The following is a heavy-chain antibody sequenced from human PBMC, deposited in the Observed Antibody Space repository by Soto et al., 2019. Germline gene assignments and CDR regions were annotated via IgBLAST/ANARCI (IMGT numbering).Heavy chain of an antibody. D-gene: IGHD5-12*01. Sequence: QVQLVESGGGLVKPGGSLRLSCAASGFTFSDYYMSWIRQAPGKGLEWVSYISSSSSDTNYADSVKGRFTISRDNAKNSLYLQMNRLRAEDTAVYYCARNWGRYSCYDTWLDWGQGTLVTVSS. V-gene: IGHV3-11*05. CDR2: ISSSSSDT. J-gene: IGHJ4*02. CDR1: GFTFSDYY. CDR3: ARNWGRYSCYDTWLD.